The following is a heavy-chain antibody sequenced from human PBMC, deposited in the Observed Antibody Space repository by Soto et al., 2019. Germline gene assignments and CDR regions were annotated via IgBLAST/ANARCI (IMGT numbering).Heavy chain of an antibody. Sequence: PSETMSLTCTVSGGSISSGAYYWSWIRQHPGKGLEWIGYIYYSGSTYYNPSLESRVTLSVDTSTKQFSLKVSSVTAADTAVYYCARGYYDSSGYYAFAEYFQHWGQGTLVTVS. CDR1: GGSISSGAYY. CDR3: ARGYYDSSGYYAFAEYFQH. D-gene: IGHD3-22*01. V-gene: IGHV4-31*02. CDR2: IYYSGST. J-gene: IGHJ1*01.